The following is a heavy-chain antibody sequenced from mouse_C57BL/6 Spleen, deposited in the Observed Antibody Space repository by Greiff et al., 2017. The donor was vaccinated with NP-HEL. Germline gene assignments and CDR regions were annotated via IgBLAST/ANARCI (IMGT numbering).Heavy chain of an antibody. J-gene: IGHJ2*01. Sequence: EVKLMESGGDLVKPGGSLKLSCAASGFTFSSYGMSWVRQTPDTRLEWVATISSGGSYTYYPDSVKGRFTISRDNAKNTLYLHMSSLKSEDTAMYYCARQDYDDYWGQGTTLTVSA. CDR3: ARQDYDDY. V-gene: IGHV5-6*01. D-gene: IGHD2-4*01. CDR2: ISSGGSYT. CDR1: GFTFSSYG.